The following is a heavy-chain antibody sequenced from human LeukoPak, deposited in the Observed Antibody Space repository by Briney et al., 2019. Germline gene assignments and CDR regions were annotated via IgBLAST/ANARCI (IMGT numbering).Heavy chain of an antibody. CDR1: GRFINSGGFS. CDR2: IYYSGST. CDR3: ARAGGINMVREWFDP. V-gene: IGHV4-31*03. D-gene: IGHD3-10*01. Sequence: SETLSLTCTVSGRFINSGGFSWTWIRQRPGGGLEWIGFIYYSGSTYYNPSLNSRITISVDTSKNQFSLKLTSVTAADTAVYYCARAGGINMVREWFDPWGQGTLVTVSS. J-gene: IGHJ5*02.